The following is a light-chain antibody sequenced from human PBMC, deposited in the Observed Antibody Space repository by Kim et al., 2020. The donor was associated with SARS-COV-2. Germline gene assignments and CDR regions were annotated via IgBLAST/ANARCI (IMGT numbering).Light chain of an antibody. Sequence: GKTVTIPCTRSSGSIASNYVQWYQKRPGSSPTTVIYEDNQRPSGVPDRFSGSIDSSSNSASLTISGLKTEHEADYYCQSYDSSNWVFGGGTQLTFL. CDR3: QSYDSSNWV. J-gene: IGLJ3*02. V-gene: IGLV6-57*01. CDR2: EDN. CDR1: SGSIASNY.